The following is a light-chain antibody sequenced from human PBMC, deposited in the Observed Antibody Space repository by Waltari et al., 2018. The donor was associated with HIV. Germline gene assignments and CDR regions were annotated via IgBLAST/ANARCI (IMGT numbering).Light chain of an antibody. Sequence: QSVLTQSPSASGTPGQRVTISCSVTSSNIGSNSVYWYQQLPGAAPKVLIYRNDQRPSGVPDRFSGSKSGTSGSLAISGLRSEDEADYYCAAWDDSLGGPVFGGGTKLTVL. CDR2: RND. CDR1: SSNIGSNS. CDR3: AAWDDSLGGPV. J-gene: IGLJ2*01. V-gene: IGLV1-47*01.